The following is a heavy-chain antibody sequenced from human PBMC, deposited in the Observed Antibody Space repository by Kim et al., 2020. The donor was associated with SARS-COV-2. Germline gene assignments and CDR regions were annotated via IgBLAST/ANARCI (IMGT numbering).Heavy chain of an antibody. V-gene: IGHV3-23*01. D-gene: IGHD6-13*01. Sequence: SGECTNYDDSGNGRFTIARDNSKNALYLQMSSLRAEDTAMYYCANPRQPDYWGQGTLVTVSS. CDR2: SGECT. CDR3: ANPRQPDY. J-gene: IGHJ4*02.